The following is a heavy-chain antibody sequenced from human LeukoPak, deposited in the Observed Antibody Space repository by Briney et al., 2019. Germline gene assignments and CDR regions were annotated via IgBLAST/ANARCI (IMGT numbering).Heavy chain of an antibody. CDR3: AKDQFSSGFEYFQH. CDR1: GDSVSSNRAA. D-gene: IGHD6-19*01. V-gene: IGHV6-1*01. J-gene: IGHJ1*01. CDR2: TYYRSKWYN. Sequence: SQTLSLTCAISGDSVSSNRAAWNWIRQSPSRGLEWLGRTYYRSKWYNDYAVSVKSRITINPDTSKNQFSLQLNSVTPEDTAVYYCAKDQFSSGFEYFQHWGQGTLVTVSS.